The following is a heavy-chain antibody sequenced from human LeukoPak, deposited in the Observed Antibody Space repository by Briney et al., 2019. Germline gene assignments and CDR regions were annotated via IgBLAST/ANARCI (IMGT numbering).Heavy chain of an antibody. V-gene: IGHV3-21*01. CDR1: GFTFSSYA. D-gene: IGHD2-15*01. Sequence: GGSLRLSCAASGFTFSSYAMSWVRQAPGKGLEWVSSISSSSSYIYYADSVKGRFTISRDNAKNSLYLQMNSLRAEDTAVYYCARPGYCSGDTCYVPFDYWGQGTLVTVSS. J-gene: IGHJ4*02. CDR2: ISSSSSYI. CDR3: ARPGYCSGDTCYVPFDY.